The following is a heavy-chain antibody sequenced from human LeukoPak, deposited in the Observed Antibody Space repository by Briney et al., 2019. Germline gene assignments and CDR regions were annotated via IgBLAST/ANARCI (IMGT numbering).Heavy chain of an antibody. D-gene: IGHD2-2*01. V-gene: IGHV4-39*01. J-gene: IGHJ3*02. CDR1: AGSISTSSYY. Sequence: SETLSLTCTVSAGSISTSSYYWGWIRQPPGNGLQWIGSIYYSGTTSYNPSLKSRVTTSIDTSKNQFSLKLSSVTAADSAVYYCARHIWGYCTSSSCFRAFDIWGQGTMVTVSS. CDR2: IYYSGTT. CDR3: ARHIWGYCTSSSCFRAFDI.